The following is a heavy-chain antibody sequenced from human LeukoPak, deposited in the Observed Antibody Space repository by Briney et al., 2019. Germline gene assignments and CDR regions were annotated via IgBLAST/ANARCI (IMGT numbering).Heavy chain of an antibody. CDR1: GITVSSYA. J-gene: IGHJ2*01. V-gene: IGHV3-23*01. CDR2: ISGSGGST. D-gene: IGHD2-2*01. Sequence: GGSLRLSCAASGITVSSYAMSWVRQAPGKGLDWVSSISGSGGSTHYADSVKGRFTISRDSAKNTLYLQMDSLRGEDTAVYYCAKRTEYCSSTRCAFWYFDLWGRGTLVTVSS. CDR3: AKRTEYCSSTRCAFWYFDL.